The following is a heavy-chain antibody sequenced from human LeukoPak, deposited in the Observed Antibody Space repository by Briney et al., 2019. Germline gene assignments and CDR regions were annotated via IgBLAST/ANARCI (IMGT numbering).Heavy chain of an antibody. CDR3: ARSSSFFGYFDL. D-gene: IGHD6-13*01. Sequence: ASVKVSCKASGGTFSSYAISWVRQAPGQGLEWMGGIIPIFGTANYAQKFQGRVTITADKSTRIAYMELSSPRSEDTAVYYCARSSSFFGYFDLWGRGTLVTVSS. V-gene: IGHV1-69*06. J-gene: IGHJ2*01. CDR1: GGTFSSYA. CDR2: IIPIFGTA.